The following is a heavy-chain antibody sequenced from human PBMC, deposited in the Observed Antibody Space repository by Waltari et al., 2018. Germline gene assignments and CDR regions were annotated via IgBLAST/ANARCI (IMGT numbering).Heavy chain of an antibody. CDR1: GYSISSGYY. V-gene: IGHV4-38-2*01. CDR3: ARIHYGSGSSFDY. D-gene: IGHD3-10*01. J-gene: IGHJ4*02. CDR2: IYHSGST. Sequence: QVQLQESGPGLVKPSETLSLTCAVSGYSISSGYYWGWIRQPPGKGLEWIGNIYHSGSTDYNPSLKSRVTISVDTSKNQFSLKLSSVTAADTAVYYCARIHYGSGSSFDYWGQGTLVTVSS.